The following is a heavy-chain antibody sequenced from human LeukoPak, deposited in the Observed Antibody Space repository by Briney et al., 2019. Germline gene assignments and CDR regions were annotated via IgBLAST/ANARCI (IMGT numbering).Heavy chain of an antibody. CDR1: GFTFNSYW. J-gene: IGHJ4*02. V-gene: IGHV3-7*05. CDR2: IKQDGSEK. CDR3: AREGCSGGSCYFDY. Sequence: GGSLRLSCAASGFTFNSYWMSWVRQAPGKGLEWVANIKQDGSEKYYVDSVKGRFTISRDNAKNSLYLQMNSLRAEDTAVYYCAREGCSGGSCYFDYWAQGTLVTVSS. D-gene: IGHD2-15*01.